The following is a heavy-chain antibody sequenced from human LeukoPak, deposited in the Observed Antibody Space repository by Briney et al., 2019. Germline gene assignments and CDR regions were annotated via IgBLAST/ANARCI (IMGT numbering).Heavy chain of an antibody. J-gene: IGHJ4*02. Sequence: PGGSLRLSCAASGFTFSSYEMNWVRQAPGKGLEWVSYISSSGSTIYYADSVKGRFTISRDNAKNSLYLQMNSLRAADTAVYYCAKGGGYSGDHVSGYWGQGILVTVSS. CDR3: AKGGGYSGDHVSGY. V-gene: IGHV3-48*03. CDR2: ISSSGSTI. CDR1: GFTFSSYE. D-gene: IGHD4-17*01.